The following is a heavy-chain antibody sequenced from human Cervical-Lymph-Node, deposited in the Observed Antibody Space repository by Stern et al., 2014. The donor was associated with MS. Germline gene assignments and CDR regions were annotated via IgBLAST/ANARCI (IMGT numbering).Heavy chain of an antibody. V-gene: IGHV1-69*09. J-gene: IGHJ4*02. D-gene: IGHD2-2*01. Sequence: MQLVESGTEVKKPGSSVKVSCTASRGNLNYGMSWVRQAPGQGLEWMGRMTPILGESKYAQRFQGRLTISADESTTTAYMELSRLTSEDTALYYCTSGRGYCSATSCVAFDFWGQGSLGIVSS. CDR1: RGNLNYG. CDR2: MTPILGES. CDR3: TSGRGYCSATSCVAFDF.